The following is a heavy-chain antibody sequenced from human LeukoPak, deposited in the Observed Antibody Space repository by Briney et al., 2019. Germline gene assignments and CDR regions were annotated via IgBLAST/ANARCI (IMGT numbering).Heavy chain of an antibody. J-gene: IGHJ5*02. Sequence: GGPLRLSCAASGFTFSSYGMHWVRQAPGKGLEWVAVIWYDGSNKYYADSVKGRFTISRDNSKNTLYLQMNSLRAEDTAVYYCARDGVAVAGTYNWFDPWGQGTLVTVSS. CDR2: IWYDGSNK. CDR1: GFTFSSYG. V-gene: IGHV3-33*01. D-gene: IGHD6-19*01. CDR3: ARDGVAVAGTYNWFDP.